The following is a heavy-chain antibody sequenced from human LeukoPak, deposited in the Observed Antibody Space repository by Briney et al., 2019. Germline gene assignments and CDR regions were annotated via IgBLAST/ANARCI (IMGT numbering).Heavy chain of an antibody. CDR1: GGTFSSYA. Sequence: GASVKVSCKASGGTFSSYAISWVRQAPGQGLEWMGGIIPIFGTANYAQKFQGRVTITADESTSTAYMELSSLRSEDTAVYYCARYCSSTSCYEGYYYYGMDVWGQGTTATVSS. J-gene: IGHJ6*02. CDR2: IIPIFGTA. CDR3: ARYCSSTSCYEGYYYYGMDV. D-gene: IGHD2-2*01. V-gene: IGHV1-69*13.